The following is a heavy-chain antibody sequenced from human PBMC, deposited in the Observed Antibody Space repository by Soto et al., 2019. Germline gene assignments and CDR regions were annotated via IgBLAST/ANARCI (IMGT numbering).Heavy chain of an antibody. V-gene: IGHV4-4*07. CDR2: IYNSGST. Sequence: QVQLLESGPGLVKASETLTLTCTVSGGSISGYYWSWIRQPAGKGLEWIGRIYNSGSTNYNSSLKSRVTMSVDTSKNQVSVKLTSVTAADTAVYYCARWFGGKGGMDVWGQGTTVSVSS. D-gene: IGHD3-10*01. J-gene: IGHJ6*02. CDR1: GGSISGYY. CDR3: ARWFGGKGGMDV.